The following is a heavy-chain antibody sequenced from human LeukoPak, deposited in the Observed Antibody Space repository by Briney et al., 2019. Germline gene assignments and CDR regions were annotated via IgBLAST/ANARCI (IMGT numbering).Heavy chain of an antibody. CDR1: GFTLDDYA. J-gene: IGHJ4*02. Sequence: GGSLRLSCAASGFTLDDYAMHWVRQAPGKGPEWVSGINWNSGSIGYADSVKGRFTISRDSAKNSLYLQMNSLRAEDTALYYCAKDTSAGYSNSWSDYWGQGTLVTVSS. CDR2: INWNSGSI. CDR3: AKDTSAGYSNSWSDY. D-gene: IGHD6-13*01. V-gene: IGHV3-9*01.